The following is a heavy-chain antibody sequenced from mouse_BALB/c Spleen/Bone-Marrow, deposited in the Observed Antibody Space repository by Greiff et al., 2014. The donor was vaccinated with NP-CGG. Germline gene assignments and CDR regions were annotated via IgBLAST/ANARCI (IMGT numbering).Heavy chain of an antibody. V-gene: IGHV4-1*02. CDR3: ARQGYYGYSDY. D-gene: IGHD1-2*01. Sequence: EVNVVESGGGLVQPGGSLKLSCAASGFDFGRYWMSWVRQAPGKGLEWIGEINPDSSTINYTPSLKDKFIISRDNAKNTLYLQMSKVRSEDTALYYCARQGYYGYSDYWGQGTTLTVSS. CDR2: INPDSSTI. J-gene: IGHJ2*01. CDR1: GFDFGRYW.